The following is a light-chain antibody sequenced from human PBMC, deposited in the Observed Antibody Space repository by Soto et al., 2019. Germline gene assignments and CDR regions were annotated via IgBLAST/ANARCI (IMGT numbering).Light chain of an antibody. Sequence: QSVLTQPASVSGSPGQSITISCTGTNSDVGSYDYVSWYQQHPGKAPKLMVYEVSNRPSGVSNRFSGSKSGNTASLTISGLHAEDEADYYCSSYTSSTTLVFGGGTQLTVL. CDR3: SSYTSSTTLV. V-gene: IGLV2-14*01. CDR1: NSDVGSYDY. CDR2: EVS. J-gene: IGLJ2*01.